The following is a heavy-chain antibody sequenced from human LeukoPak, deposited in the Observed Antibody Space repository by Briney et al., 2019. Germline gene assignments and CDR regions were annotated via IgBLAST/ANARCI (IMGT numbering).Heavy chain of an antibody. Sequence: GGSLRLSCAASGFTFSSYGMHWVRQAPGKGLEWVAFIRYDGSNKYYADSVKGRFTISRDNSKNTLYLQMNSLRAEDTAVYYCAKFTVPAAILDYWGQGTLVTVS. D-gene: IGHD2-2*01. CDR3: AKFTVPAAILDY. CDR1: GFTFSSYG. V-gene: IGHV3-30*02. CDR2: IRYDGSNK. J-gene: IGHJ4*02.